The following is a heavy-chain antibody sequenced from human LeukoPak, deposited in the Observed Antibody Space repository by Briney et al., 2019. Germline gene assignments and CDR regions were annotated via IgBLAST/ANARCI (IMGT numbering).Heavy chain of an antibody. CDR1: GFTFSDNY. D-gene: IGHD3-10*01. J-gene: IGHJ4*02. CDR2: ISSSSSYT. V-gene: IGHV3-11*06. CDR3: ARPTMVPRLYYFDY. Sequence: GGSLRLYCAASGFTFSDNYLSWIPQAPGLGLVWVSYISSSSSYTTYADSVKGRFTISRDNAKNSLYLQMNSLRAEDTAVYYCARPTMVPRLYYFDYWGQGTLVTVSS.